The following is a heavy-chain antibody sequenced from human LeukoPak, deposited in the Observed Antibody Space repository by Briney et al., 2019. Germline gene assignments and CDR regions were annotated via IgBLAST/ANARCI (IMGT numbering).Heavy chain of an antibody. CDR3: ARDYGSGWYQIDY. CDR2: ISYSGST. CDR1: GGSISSYY. Sequence: SETLSLTCTVSGGSISSYYWSWIRQPPGKGLEWIGYISYSGSTNYNPSLKSRLTISLDTSKRQFSLNLNSVTVADTALYYCARDYGSGWYQIDYWGQGTLVTVSS. J-gene: IGHJ4*02. V-gene: IGHV4-59*12. D-gene: IGHD6-13*01.